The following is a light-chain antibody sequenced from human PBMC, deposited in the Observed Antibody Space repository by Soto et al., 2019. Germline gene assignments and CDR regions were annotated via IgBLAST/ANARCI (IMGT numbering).Light chain of an antibody. J-gene: IGKJ1*01. CDR2: GAS. V-gene: IGKV3-20*01. CDR1: QSVSSSY. CDR3: QQYGSSPRT. Sequence: EIVLTQSPGTLSLSPGERATLSCRASQSVSSSYLAWYQQKPGQAPRLLIYGASSRATGIPDRFSGSGSGTDFTLTISILEPEDFAVYYCQQYGSSPRTFGKGTKVEIK.